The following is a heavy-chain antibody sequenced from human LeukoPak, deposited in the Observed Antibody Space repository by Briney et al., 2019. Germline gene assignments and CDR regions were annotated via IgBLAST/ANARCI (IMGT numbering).Heavy chain of an antibody. CDR3: AKAPISGTYYNGRNYFDY. D-gene: IGHD3-10*01. CDR1: GFTVSSNY. J-gene: IGHJ4*02. Sequence: GGSLRLSCAASGFTVSSNYMSWVRQAPGKGLEWVSVIYSGGSTYYADSVKGRFTISRDNSKNTLYLQMNSLRAEDTALYYCAKAPISGTYYNGRNYFDYWGQGTLTTVSS. V-gene: IGHV3-53*05. CDR2: IYSGGST.